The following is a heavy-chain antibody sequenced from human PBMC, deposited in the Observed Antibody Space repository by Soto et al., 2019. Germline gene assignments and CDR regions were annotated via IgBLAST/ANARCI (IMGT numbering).Heavy chain of an antibody. V-gene: IGHV3-66*01. CDR2: IYSGGST. D-gene: IGHD5-18*01. Sequence: SGFTVRSNYMSWVRQAPGKGLEWVPVIYSGGSTYYADSVKGRFTISRDNPKNTLYLQMNSLRAEDTAVYYCARAGYSYGTGAFDIWGQGTMVTVSS. CDR3: ARAGYSYGTGAFDI. J-gene: IGHJ3*02. CDR1: GFTVRSNY.